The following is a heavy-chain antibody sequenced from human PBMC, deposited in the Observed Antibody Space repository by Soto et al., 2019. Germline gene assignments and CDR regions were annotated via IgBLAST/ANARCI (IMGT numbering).Heavy chain of an antibody. V-gene: IGHV3-48*02. CDR2: ISSSSRTI. Sequence: EVQLVESGGGLVQPGGSLRLSCAASGFTFSSYSMNWVRQAPGKGLEWVSYISSSSRTIYYADSVKGRFTISRDNAKNSLYLKMNSLRDEDTAVYYCASGYYYDSSGYPIPIPAGVFDYWGQGTLVTVSS. D-gene: IGHD3-22*01. J-gene: IGHJ4*02. CDR1: GFTFSSYS. CDR3: ASGYYYDSSGYPIPIPAGVFDY.